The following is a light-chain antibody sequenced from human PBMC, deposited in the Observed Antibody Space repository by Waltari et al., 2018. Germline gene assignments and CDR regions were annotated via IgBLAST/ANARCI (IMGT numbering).Light chain of an antibody. Sequence: DVVMTQSPLSLPVTLGPPASISCRSSESLVHTDGNTYLHWFQQRPGQSPRGLMYMVSQRDSGVPDRVSGSGSGTDFTLKISRVEAEDVGIYYCMQSTHWPPWTFGQGTKVEIK. CDR3: MQSTHWPPWT. J-gene: IGKJ1*01. V-gene: IGKV2-30*02. CDR2: MVS. CDR1: ESLVHTDGNTY.